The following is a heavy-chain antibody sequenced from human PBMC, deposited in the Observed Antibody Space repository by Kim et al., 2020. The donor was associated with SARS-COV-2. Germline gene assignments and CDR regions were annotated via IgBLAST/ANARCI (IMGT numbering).Heavy chain of an antibody. J-gene: IGHJ5*02. CDR1: GGSISSGGYY. D-gene: IGHD3-9*01. CDR3: ARDGPNYDILTGHGWFDP. V-gene: IGHV4-31*03. CDR2: IYYSGST. Sequence: SETLSLTCTVSGGSISSGGYYWSWIRQHPGKGLEWIGYIYYSGSTYYNPSLKSRVTISVDTSKNQFSLKLSSVTAADTAVYYCARDGPNYDILTGHGWFDPWGQGTLVTVSS.